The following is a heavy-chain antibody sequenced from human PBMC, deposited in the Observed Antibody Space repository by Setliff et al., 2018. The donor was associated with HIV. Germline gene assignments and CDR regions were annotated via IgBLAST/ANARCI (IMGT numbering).Heavy chain of an antibody. D-gene: IGHD5-12*01. CDR1: GGSLNGFY. J-gene: IGHJ6*03. CDR2: INHSGST. CDR3: VRGWDDKVSTISAPYYYYMDV. V-gene: IGHV4-34*01. Sequence: SETLSLTCAFYGGSLNGFYWSWIRQSPGKGLEWIGEINHSGSTNYNPSLKSRVTMRIDTYKNQFSLEVRSVTAADTAVYYCVRGWDDKVSTISAPYYYYMDVWSKGTTVTVSS.